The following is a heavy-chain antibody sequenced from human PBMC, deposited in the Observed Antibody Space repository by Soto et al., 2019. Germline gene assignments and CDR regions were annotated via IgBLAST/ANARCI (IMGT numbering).Heavy chain of an antibody. CDR3: TTMGYCSGTSCYSVLDS. D-gene: IGHD2-2*01. J-gene: IGHJ5*01. V-gene: IGHV3-15*01. Sequence: EVQLVESGGGLVKPGGSLRLSCAASGFTFSNAWMTWVRQAPGKGLEWVGRTRSKTDGGTADFAAPVKGRFTISRDDSKNTLYLEMNSLKIEDTAVYHCTTMGYCSGTSCYSVLDSLGHGTLVTVSS. CDR2: TRSKTDGGTA. CDR1: GFTFSNAW.